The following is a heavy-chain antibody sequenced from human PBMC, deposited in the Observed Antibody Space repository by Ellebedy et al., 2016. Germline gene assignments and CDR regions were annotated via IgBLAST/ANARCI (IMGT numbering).Heavy chain of an antibody. V-gene: IGHV3-33*01. CDR3: ARDTTLSDEWSGPDY. CDR1: GFTFSSYG. J-gene: IGHJ4*02. CDR2: IWYDGSNK. Sequence: GGSLRLSCAASGFTFSSYGMHWVRQAPGKGLEWVAVIWYDGSNKYYADSVKGRFTISRDNSKNTLYLQMNSLRAEDTAVYYCARDTTLSDEWSGPDYWGQGTLVTVSS. D-gene: IGHD3-3*01.